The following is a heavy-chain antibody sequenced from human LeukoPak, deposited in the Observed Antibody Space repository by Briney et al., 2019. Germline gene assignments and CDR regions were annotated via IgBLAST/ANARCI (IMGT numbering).Heavy chain of an antibody. Sequence: GGSLRLSCAASGFTFSSYSMNWVRQAPGKGLEWVSSISSSSSYIYYADSVKGRFTISRDNAKNSLYLQMNSLRAEDTAVYYCARADFWSGYNIYYYYGMDVWGQGTTVTVSS. CDR1: GFTFSSYS. CDR3: ARADFWSGYNIYYYYGMDV. J-gene: IGHJ6*02. D-gene: IGHD3-3*01. CDR2: ISSSSSYI. V-gene: IGHV3-21*01.